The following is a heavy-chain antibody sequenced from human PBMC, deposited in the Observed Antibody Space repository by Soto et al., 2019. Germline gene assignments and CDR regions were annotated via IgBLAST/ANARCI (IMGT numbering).Heavy chain of an antibody. CDR1: GYTITTYG. CDR3: ARDVNPFDFWSGYL. Sequence: GASVKVSCKASGYTITTYGISWVRQAPGQGPEWMGWISPYNGDTKYAQKFQGRVTMTTDTSTSTVYMEVRSLRSDDTAVYYCARDVNPFDFWSGYLWGQGSLVTVSS. CDR2: ISPYNGDT. V-gene: IGHV1-18*01. J-gene: IGHJ5*02. D-gene: IGHD3-3*01.